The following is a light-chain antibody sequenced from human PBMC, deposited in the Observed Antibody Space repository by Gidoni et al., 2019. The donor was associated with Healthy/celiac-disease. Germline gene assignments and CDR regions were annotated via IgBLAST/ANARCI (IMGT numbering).Light chain of an antibody. CDR1: QRISNY. J-gene: IGKJ4*01. V-gene: IGKV1-27*01. CDR3: QKYNSALLT. CDR2: AAS. Sequence: DIQMTQSPSSLSASVGDRVPITCRASQRISNYLAWYQQKPGKVPKLLIYAASTLQSGVPSRFSGSGSGTDFTLTISSLQPEDVATYYCQKYNSALLTFXGXTKVEIK.